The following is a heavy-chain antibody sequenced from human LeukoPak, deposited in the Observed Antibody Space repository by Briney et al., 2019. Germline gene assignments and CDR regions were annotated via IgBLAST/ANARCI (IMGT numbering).Heavy chain of an antibody. D-gene: IGHD4-17*01. CDR3: AKEGMGDYSFLYYYGMDV. J-gene: IGHJ6*02. CDR2: ISYDGSNK. Sequence: SGGSLRLSCAASGFTFSSYGMHWVRQAPGKGLEWVAVISYDGSNKYYADSVKGRFTISRDNSKNTLYLQMNSLRAEDTAVYYCAKEGMGDYSFLYYYGMDVWGQGTTVTVSS. V-gene: IGHV3-30*18. CDR1: GFTFSSYG.